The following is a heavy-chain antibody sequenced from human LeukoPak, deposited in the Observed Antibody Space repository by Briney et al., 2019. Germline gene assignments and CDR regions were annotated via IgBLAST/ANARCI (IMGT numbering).Heavy chain of an antibody. Sequence: PGGSLRLSCAASGFTFSSYWMHWVRQAPGKGLVWVSHINGDGTSTSHADSVKGRFTVSRDNAKNTLYLQMNSLRAEDTAVYYCARGGHYYNDHYDHWGQGTLVTVSS. J-gene: IGHJ5*02. V-gene: IGHV3-74*01. CDR1: GFTFSSYW. CDR2: INGDGTST. D-gene: IGHD3-22*01. CDR3: ARGGHYYNDHYDH.